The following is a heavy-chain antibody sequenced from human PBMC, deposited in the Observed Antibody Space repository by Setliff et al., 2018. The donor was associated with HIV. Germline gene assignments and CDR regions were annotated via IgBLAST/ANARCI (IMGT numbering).Heavy chain of an antibody. CDR2: IYYNGRT. V-gene: IGHV4-31*03. Sequence: TLSLICTVSGGSISSGGYYWNWIRQYPVKGLEWIGHIYYNGRTLFNPALGTRLNMSVDTSENQFSLHLNSVTAADTAVYYCVRERRRSPLSYGLDVWGQGTTVTVSS. CDR3: VRERRRSPLSYGLDV. CDR1: GGSISSGGYY. J-gene: IGHJ6*02.